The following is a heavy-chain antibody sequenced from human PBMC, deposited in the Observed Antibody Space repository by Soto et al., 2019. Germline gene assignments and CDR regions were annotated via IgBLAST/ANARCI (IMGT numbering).Heavy chain of an antibody. Sequence: QVHLVQSGAEVKKPGASVNVSCKASGYIFTNYAIHWVRQAPGQRLEWMGRINAGDGNTRYSQNFQDRVTITRDTSASPAYMQLSSLTSEDSTLYFCARGSVSFDSWGQGTLVTVSS. CDR3: ARGSVSFDS. D-gene: IGHD3-10*01. J-gene: IGHJ4*02. CDR2: INAGDGNT. V-gene: IGHV1-3*01. CDR1: GYIFTNYA.